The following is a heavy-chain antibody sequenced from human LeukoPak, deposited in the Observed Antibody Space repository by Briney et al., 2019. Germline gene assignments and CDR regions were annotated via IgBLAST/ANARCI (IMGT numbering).Heavy chain of an antibody. Sequence: GGSLRLSCAASGFTFGRNAMNWVRQAPGKGLEWVSFISSSSNYMSYADSVKGRFTISRDNAKNSLYLQMNSLRAEDTAVYYCAKDATVVIPWYFDYWGQGTLVTVSS. CDR2: ISSSSNYM. CDR1: GFTFGRNA. V-gene: IGHV3-21*04. CDR3: AKDATVVIPWYFDY. J-gene: IGHJ4*02. D-gene: IGHD3-22*01.